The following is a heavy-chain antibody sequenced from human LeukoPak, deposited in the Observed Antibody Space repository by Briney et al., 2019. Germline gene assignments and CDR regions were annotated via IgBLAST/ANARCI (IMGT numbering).Heavy chain of an antibody. J-gene: IGHJ4*02. D-gene: IGHD2-15*01. Sequence: GASVKVSCKASGDTFTNYYIHWVRQAPGQGLEWMGIINPSDEIINPSDGSSTYAQKFQDRVTMTRDTSTSTVFMELRSLRSEDTAVYYCARTFINGGSYYYDYWGQGTLVTVSS. CDR3: ARTFINGGSYYYDY. V-gene: IGHV1-46*01. CDR2: INPSDEIINPSDGSS. CDR1: GDTFTNYY.